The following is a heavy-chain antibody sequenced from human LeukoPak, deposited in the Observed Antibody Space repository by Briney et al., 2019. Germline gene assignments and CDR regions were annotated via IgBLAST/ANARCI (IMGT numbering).Heavy chain of an antibody. V-gene: IGHV4-59*08. Sequence: SETLSLTCTVSGGSISSYYWSWIRQPPGKGLEWFGYIYYSGSINYNPSLKSRVTISVDTSKNQFSLKLSSVTAADTAVYYCARGVVAGPYYFDYWGQGTLVTVSS. J-gene: IGHJ4*02. CDR3: ARGVVAGPYYFDY. D-gene: IGHD6-19*01. CDR1: GGSISSYY. CDR2: IYYSGSI.